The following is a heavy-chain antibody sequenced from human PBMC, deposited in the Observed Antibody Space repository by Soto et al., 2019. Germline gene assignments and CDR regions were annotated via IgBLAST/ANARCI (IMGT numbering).Heavy chain of an antibody. Sequence: QVQLVQSGAEVKKPGSSVKVSCKASGGTFSSYTISWVRQAPGQGLEWMGRIIPILGIANYAQKFQGRVTXTADKSTSTAXXEXSXPRSEDTAVYYCARDPIVGSSDQRWLQFFNYYGMDVWGQGTTVTVSS. V-gene: IGHV1-69*08. CDR3: ARDPIVGSSDQRWLQFFNYYGMDV. J-gene: IGHJ6*02. CDR1: GGTFSSYT. CDR2: IIPILGIA. D-gene: IGHD1-26*01.